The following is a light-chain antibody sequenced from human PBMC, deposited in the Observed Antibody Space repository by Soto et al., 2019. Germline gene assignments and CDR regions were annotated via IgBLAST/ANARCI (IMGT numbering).Light chain of an antibody. CDR1: QSVISY. CDR3: QQRYSRPPIT. Sequence: EIVLTQSPATLSLSPGERATLSCRASQSVISYLAWYQQKPCQVPRLLLYDTSNRATGIPARFSGSGSGTDFSLTISSLEPEDFAVYYCQQRYSRPPITFGQGTRLESK. J-gene: IGKJ5*01. V-gene: IGKV3-11*01. CDR2: DTS.